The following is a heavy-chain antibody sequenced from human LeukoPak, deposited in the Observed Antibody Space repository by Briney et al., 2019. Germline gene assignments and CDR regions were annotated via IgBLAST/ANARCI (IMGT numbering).Heavy chain of an antibody. V-gene: IGHV3-23*01. CDR2: LSATGGSA. J-gene: IGHJ4*02. CDR1: GFIFDNFG. Sequence: GGSLRLSCAASGFIFDNFGMSWVHQAPGKGLEWVSALSATGGSAYYAASAQGRFTTSRDNSKNILYLEMNSLRVDDTAVYYCAKDTAPLGATKEFDHWGQGTLVTVSS. CDR3: AKDTAPLGATKEFDH. D-gene: IGHD1-26*01.